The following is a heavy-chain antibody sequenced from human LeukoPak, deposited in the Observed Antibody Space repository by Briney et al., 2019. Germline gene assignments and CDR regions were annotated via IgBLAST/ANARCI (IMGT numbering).Heavy chain of an antibody. CDR2: IYYSGSA. Sequence: PSETLSLTCAVYGGSFSGYYWSWIRQPPGKGLEWIGYIYYSGSAYYNPSLKSRVTISVDTSKNQFSLKLSSVTAADTAVYYRARGDTATNLFFDYWGQGTLVTVSS. D-gene: IGHD5-18*01. V-gene: IGHV4-34*01. CDR3: ARGDTATNLFFDY. CDR1: GGSFSGYY. J-gene: IGHJ4*02.